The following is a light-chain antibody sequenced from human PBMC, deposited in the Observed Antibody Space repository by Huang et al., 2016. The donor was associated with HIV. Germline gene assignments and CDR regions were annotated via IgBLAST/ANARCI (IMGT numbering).Light chain of an antibody. CDR1: QSVRSC. Sequence: DIQMTQSPSTLSASVGDRVTIICRASQSVRSCLAWYQQKPGKAPKLLIYQASTLQNGVPSRFSGSGSGTEFTLTISSLQPDDFATYYCQQYSSYIQWTFGQGTKVEI. J-gene: IGKJ1*01. CDR3: QQYSSYIQWT. CDR2: QAS. V-gene: IGKV1-5*03.